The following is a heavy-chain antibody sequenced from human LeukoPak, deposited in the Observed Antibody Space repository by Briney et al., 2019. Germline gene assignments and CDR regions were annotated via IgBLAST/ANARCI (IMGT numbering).Heavy chain of an antibody. CDR2: ISSSSSTI. D-gene: IGHD6-19*01. V-gene: IGHV3-48*01. J-gene: IGHJ5*02. CDR1: GFTFSSYS. CDR3: ARDSMGYSSGWYDWFDP. Sequence: PGGSLRLSCAASGFTFSSYSMNWVRQAPGKGLEWVSYISSSSSTIYYADSVKGRFTISRDNAKNSLYLQMNSLRAEDTAVYYCARDSMGYSSGWYDWFDPWGQGTLVTVSS.